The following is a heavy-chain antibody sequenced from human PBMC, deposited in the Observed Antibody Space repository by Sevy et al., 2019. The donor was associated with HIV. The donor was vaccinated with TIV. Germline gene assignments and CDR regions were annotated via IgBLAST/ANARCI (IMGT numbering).Heavy chain of an antibody. D-gene: IGHD3-10*01. CDR3: ACETAWCRDYS. Sequence: SETLSLTCTVSTGSITSYWWTWIRQPPGKGLEWIANIHHNGNTNYNPSLKSRFTISVDTSKSQFALRLSSVTPADTAMYYCACETAWCRDYSWGQGTRVTVSS. V-gene: IGHV4-59*08. J-gene: IGHJ4*02. CDR1: TGSITSYW. CDR2: IHHNGNT.